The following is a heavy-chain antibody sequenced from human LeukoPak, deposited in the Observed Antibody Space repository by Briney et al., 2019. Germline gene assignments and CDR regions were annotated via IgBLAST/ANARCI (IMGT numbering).Heavy chain of an antibody. Sequence: PGGSLRLSCAASGFTFSSYAMSWVRQAPGKGLEWVSYISSSGSTIYYADSVKGRFTISRDNAKNSLYLQMNSLRAEDTAVYYCAKYLYPTTPYFDYWGQGTLVTVSS. D-gene: IGHD4-11*01. CDR1: GFTFSSYA. CDR2: ISSSGSTI. CDR3: AKYLYPTTPYFDY. J-gene: IGHJ4*02. V-gene: IGHV3-48*04.